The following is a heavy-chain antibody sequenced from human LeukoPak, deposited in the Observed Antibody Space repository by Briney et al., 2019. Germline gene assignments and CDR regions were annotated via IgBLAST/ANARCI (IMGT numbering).Heavy chain of an antibody. CDR1: GGTFISYA. D-gene: IGHD5-18*01. V-gene: IGHV1-69*01. Sequence: SVTVSCKASGGTFISYAISWVRQAPGQGLEWMGGIIPIFGTANYAQKFQGRVTITADESTSTAYMELSSLRSEDTAVYYCASAVDTAHSRTKYYFDYWGQGTLVTVSS. J-gene: IGHJ4*02. CDR3: ASAVDTAHSRTKYYFDY. CDR2: IIPIFGTA.